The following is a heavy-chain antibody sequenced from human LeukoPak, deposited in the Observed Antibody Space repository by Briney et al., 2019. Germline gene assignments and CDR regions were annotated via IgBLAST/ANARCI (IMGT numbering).Heavy chain of an antibody. CDR2: ISGMVDHT. CDR3: AKERGKYNPFDY. D-gene: IGHD1-1*01. J-gene: IGHJ4*02. V-gene: IGHV3-23*01. Sequence: GGSLRLSCAASGFTFTNYGRNWVRQGPGGGLEWVSAISGMVDHTYHAGSGKGPFTLSRDTSKNTLCLQISRVRAADTAVYYCAKERGKYNPFDYWGQGTLV. CDR1: GFTFTNYG.